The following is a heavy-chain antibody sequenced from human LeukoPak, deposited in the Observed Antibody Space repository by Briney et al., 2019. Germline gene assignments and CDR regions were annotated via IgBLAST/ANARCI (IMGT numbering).Heavy chain of an antibody. Sequence: GRSLRLSCAASGFTFSSYGMHWVRQAPGNGLEWVAVISYDGSNKYYADSVKGRFTISRDNSRNTLYLQMNSLRAEDTAVYYCAKEGWLQPFFDYWGQGTLVTVSS. CDR2: ISYDGSNK. J-gene: IGHJ4*02. D-gene: IGHD5-24*01. CDR1: GFTFSSYG. CDR3: AKEGWLQPFFDY. V-gene: IGHV3-30*18.